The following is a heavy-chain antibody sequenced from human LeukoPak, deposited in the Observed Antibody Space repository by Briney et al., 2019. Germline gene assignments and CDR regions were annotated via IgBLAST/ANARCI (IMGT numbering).Heavy chain of an antibody. J-gene: IGHJ4*02. CDR2: IYNSGST. D-gene: IGHD6-19*01. CDR1: GGSISSSSYY. V-gene: IGHV4-39*07. Sequence: SETLSLTCTVSGGSISSSSYYWGWIRQPPGKGLEWIGSIYNSGSTYYNPSLKSRVTISVDTSKNQFSLKLSSVTAADTAVYYCARGYSSAFDYWGQGTLVTVSS. CDR3: ARGYSSAFDY.